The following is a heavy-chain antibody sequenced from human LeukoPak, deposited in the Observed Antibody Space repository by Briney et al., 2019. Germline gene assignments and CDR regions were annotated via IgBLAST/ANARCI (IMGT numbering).Heavy chain of an antibody. CDR2: INPSGGST. J-gene: IGHJ4*02. D-gene: IGHD5-24*01. CDR3: ARDLTPDGYNLKYYFDY. CDR1: GYTFTSYY. Sequence: ASVKVSCKASGYTFTSYYMHWVRQAPGQGLEWMGIINPSGGSTSYAQKFQGRVTMTRDTSTSTVYMELSSLRSEDTAVYYCARDLTPDGYNLKYYFDYWGQGTLVTVSS. V-gene: IGHV1-46*01.